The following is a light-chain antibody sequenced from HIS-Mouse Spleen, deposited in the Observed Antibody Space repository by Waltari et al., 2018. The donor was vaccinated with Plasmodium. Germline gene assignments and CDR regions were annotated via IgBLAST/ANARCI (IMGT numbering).Light chain of an antibody. CDR1: QSISNY. CDR3: QQSYSTWT. CDR2: AAS. J-gene: IGKJ1*01. V-gene: IGKV1-39*01. Sequence: DIQMTQSPSSLSASVGDSVTITCRASQSISNYLNCYQQKPGKAPKFLIYAASTLQSGVPSRFSGSGSGTDFTLTISSLQPEDFATYYCQQSYSTWTFGQGTKVEIK.